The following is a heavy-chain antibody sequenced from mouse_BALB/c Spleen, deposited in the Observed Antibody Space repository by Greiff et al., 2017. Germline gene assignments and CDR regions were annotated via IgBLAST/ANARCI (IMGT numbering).Heavy chain of an antibody. CDR3: ARGGVRYYYAMDY. Sequence: QVQLKESGPGLVQPSQSLSITCTVSGFSLTSYGVHWVRQSPGKGLEWLGVIWSGGSTDYNAAFISRLSISKDNSKSQVFFKMNSLQANDTAIYYCARGGVRYYYAMDYWGQGTSVTVSS. V-gene: IGHV2-2*02. J-gene: IGHJ4*01. CDR2: IWSGGST. CDR1: GFSLTSYG. D-gene: IGHD2-14*01.